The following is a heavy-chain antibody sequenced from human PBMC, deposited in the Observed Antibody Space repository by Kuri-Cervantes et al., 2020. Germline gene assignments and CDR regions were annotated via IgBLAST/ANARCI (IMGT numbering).Heavy chain of an antibody. CDR2: ISSSSSTI. Sequence: GGSLRLSCAASGFTFSSYSMNWVRQAPGKGLEWVSYISSSSSTIYYADSVKGRFTISRDNAKNSLYLQMDSLTTEDTAFYYCAKDIHYNSGSYSLGPDFWGQGTQVTVSS. CDR3: AKDIHYNSGSYSLGPDF. V-gene: IGHV3-48*01. D-gene: IGHD3-10*01. CDR1: GFTFSSYS. J-gene: IGHJ4*02.